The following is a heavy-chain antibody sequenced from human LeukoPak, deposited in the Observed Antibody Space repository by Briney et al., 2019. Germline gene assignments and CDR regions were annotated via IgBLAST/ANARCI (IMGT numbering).Heavy chain of an antibody. V-gene: IGHV1-8*01. CDR2: MNPNSGNT. Sequence: ASVKVSCKASGYTFTSYDINGVRQATGQGLEWMGWMNPNSGNTGYAQKFQGKVTMTRNTSISTAYMELSTVRSENTAVYYYARGGGCSSTSCNTRGEYYYYDGMDVWGQGTTVTVSS. J-gene: IGHJ6*02. CDR1: GYTFTSYD. D-gene: IGHD2-2*02. CDR3: ARGGGCSSTSCNTRGEYYYYDGMDV.